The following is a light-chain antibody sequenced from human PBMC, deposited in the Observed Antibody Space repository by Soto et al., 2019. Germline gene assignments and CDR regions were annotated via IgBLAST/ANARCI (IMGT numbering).Light chain of an antibody. J-gene: IGKJ1*01. Sequence: EIVMTQSPATLSVSPGERATLSCRASQSVSNNFLTWHQQKPGQAPRLLIYGASTRATGSPDRFSASGSATEFTLTISSLQSEDFAVYYCQQYNDWPRTFGQGTKVDIK. CDR3: QQYNDWPRT. V-gene: IGKV3-15*01. CDR1: QSVSNN. CDR2: GAS.